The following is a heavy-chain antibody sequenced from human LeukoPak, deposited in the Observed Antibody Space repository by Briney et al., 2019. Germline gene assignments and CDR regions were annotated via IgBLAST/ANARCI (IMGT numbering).Heavy chain of an antibody. CDR1: GFTFSSYG. V-gene: IGHV3-30*18. CDR3: AKGSDSSSWYLLVY. D-gene: IGHD6-13*01. J-gene: IGHJ4*02. Sequence: GGSLRLSCAASGFTFSSYGMHWVRQAPGKGLEWVAVISYDGSNKYYADSVKGRFTISRDNSKNTLYLQMNSLRAEDTAVYYCAKGSDSSSWYLLVYWGQGTLVTVSS. CDR2: ISYDGSNK.